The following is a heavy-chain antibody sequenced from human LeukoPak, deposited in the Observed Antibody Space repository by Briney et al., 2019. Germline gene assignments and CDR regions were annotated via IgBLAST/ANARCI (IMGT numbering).Heavy chain of an antibody. CDR2: MNPNRGNT. V-gene: IGHV1-8*01. CDR3: ARGDPRRDAFDI. CDR1: GYTFTSYD. Sequence: ASVKVSCKASGYTFTSYDINWVRQATGQGLEWMGWMNPNRGNTGYAQKFQGRVTMTRNTSISTAYMELSSLRSEDTAVYYCARGDPRRDAFDIWGQGTMVTVSS. J-gene: IGHJ3*02. D-gene: IGHD6-25*01.